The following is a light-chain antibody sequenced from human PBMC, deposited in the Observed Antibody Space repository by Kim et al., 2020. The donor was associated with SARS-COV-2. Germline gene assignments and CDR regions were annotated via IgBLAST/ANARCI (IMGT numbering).Light chain of an antibody. CDR2: AAS. CDR3: QHSFSAPYT. J-gene: IGKJ2*01. V-gene: IGKV1-39*01. CDR1: QSIATY. Sequence: DIQMTQSPSSLSVSVGDRVSITCRASQSIATYLHWYQRQPGKAPKLLIYAASSLRSGVPSRFGGSGSGTHFTLTISSLQPEDVATYYCQHSFSAPYTFGQGTKLEI.